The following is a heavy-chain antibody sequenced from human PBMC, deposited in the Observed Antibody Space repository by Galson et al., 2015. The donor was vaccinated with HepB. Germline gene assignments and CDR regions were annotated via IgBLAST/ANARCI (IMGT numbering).Heavy chain of an antibody. CDR3: ARAIDLDY. CDR2: ISSSSSII. J-gene: IGHJ4*02. Sequence: SLRLSCAASGFRFYSYSMNWVRQTPGKGLEWVSYISSSSSIINYADSVKGRLTISRDNAENSLYLQMNSLRAEDTAVYYCARAIDLDYWGQRTLVTVSS. CDR1: GFRFYSYS. V-gene: IGHV3-48*01.